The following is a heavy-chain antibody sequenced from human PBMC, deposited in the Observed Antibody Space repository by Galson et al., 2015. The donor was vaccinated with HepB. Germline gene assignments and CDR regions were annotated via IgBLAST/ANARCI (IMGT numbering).Heavy chain of an antibody. J-gene: IGHJ3*02. V-gene: IGHV4-4*02. CDR1: GGSISSSNW. Sequence: ETLSLTCAVSGGSISSSNWWSWVRQPPGKGLEWIGEIYHSGSTNYNPSLKSRVTISVDKSKNQFSLKLSSVTAADTAVYYCARELATTTVTTPGDAFDIWGQGTMVTVSS. D-gene: IGHD4-17*01. CDR3: ARELATTTVTTPGDAFDI. CDR2: IYHSGST.